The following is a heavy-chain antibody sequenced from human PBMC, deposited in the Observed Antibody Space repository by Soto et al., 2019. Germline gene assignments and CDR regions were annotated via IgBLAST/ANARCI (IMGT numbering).Heavy chain of an antibody. V-gene: IGHV1-2*04. Sequence: ASVKVSCKASGYTFTGYYMHWVRQAPGQGLEWMGWINPNSGGTNYAQKFQGWVTMTRDTSISTAYMELSRLRSDDTAVYCCARDRGSYCFDYWGQGILVTVSS. D-gene: IGHD6-13*01. CDR1: GYTFTGYY. CDR3: ARDRGSYCFDY. CDR2: INPNSGGT. J-gene: IGHJ4*02.